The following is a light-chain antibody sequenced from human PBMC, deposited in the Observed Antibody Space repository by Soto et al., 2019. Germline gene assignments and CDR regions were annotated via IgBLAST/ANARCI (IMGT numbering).Light chain of an antibody. CDR1: QGIRNA. CDR2: SAS. V-gene: IGKV1-17*01. J-gene: IGKJ2*01. CDR3: LQHDSHPYH. Sequence: DIQMTQSPSSLSASVGDRVTITCRASQGIRNALAWYQKKPGRAPERLMYSASTLQSGVPSRFSGSGSGTEFTLTISSLQPEDFATYYCLQHDSHPYHFGQGTRLE.